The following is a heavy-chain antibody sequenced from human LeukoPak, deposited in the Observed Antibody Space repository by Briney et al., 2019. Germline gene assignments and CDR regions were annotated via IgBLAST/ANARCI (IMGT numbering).Heavy chain of an antibody. CDR3: TRGGIWFGELLPFDY. D-gene: IGHD3-10*01. CDR2: ISSSGSTI. Sequence: GGSLRLSCAASGFTFSSYSMNWVRQAPGKGLEWVSYISSSGSTIYYADSVKGRFTISRDNAKNSLYLQMNSLRAEDTAVYYCTRGGIWFGELLPFDYWGQGTLVTVSS. V-gene: IGHV3-48*04. CDR1: GFTFSSYS. J-gene: IGHJ4*02.